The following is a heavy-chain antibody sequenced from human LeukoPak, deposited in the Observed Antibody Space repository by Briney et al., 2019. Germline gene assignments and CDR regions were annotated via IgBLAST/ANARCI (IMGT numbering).Heavy chain of an antibody. CDR3: ARPPVLDY. CDR1: SDSISNYY. J-gene: IGHJ4*02. Sequence: SETLSLTCTVSSDSISNYYWTWIRQPPGKGLEWIGYIYYSGSTNYNPSLKSRVTISVDTLKNQFSLNLTSVTAADTAVYYCARPPVLDYWGQGTLVTVSA. CDR2: IYYSGST. V-gene: IGHV4-59*08.